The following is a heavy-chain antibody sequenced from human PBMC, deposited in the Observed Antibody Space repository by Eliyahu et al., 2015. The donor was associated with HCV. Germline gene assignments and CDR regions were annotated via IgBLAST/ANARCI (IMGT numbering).Heavy chain of an antibody. V-gene: IGHV3-23*01. CDR2: ISGSATSI. CDR1: GFTFRDYA. CDR3: AARSFSTARFNNGMDV. Sequence: EVQLLESGGDLVQPGGSLRLSCAGSGFTFRDYAMTWVRQAPGKGLEWVSAISGSATSIYSTDTLKSRFTISRDNSKNTLYLQMNNLRVEDTAVYYCAARSFSTARFNNGMDVWGQGTTVTVSS. D-gene: IGHD3/OR15-3a*01. J-gene: IGHJ6*02.